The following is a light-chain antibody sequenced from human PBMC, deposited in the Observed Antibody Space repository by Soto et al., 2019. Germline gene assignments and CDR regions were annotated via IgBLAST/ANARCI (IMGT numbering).Light chain of an antibody. CDR1: QSVSTY. CDR2: DAS. J-gene: IGKJ2*01. CDR3: QQRSNVMYT. V-gene: IGKV3-11*01. Sequence: EIVLTQSPATLSLSPGERVTLSCRASQSVSTYLAWYQHQPGQAPRLLIYDASNRATGIPARFSGSGSGTDFTLTISSLEPEDFAVYYCQQRSNVMYTFGQGTKLEIK.